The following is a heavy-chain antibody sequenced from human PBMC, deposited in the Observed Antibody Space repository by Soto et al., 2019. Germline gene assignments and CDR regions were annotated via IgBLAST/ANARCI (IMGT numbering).Heavy chain of an antibody. V-gene: IGHV4-59*01. J-gene: IGHJ5*02. CDR2: ISYRGST. Sequence: KPSETLSLTCTVSVGSITTSYWSWIRQPLGKALEWIGYISYRGSTNYNPSLKSRLTISIDTSKSQISLKLTSMTTADTAVYYCASSGIVGREVNTWFDPWGQGTLVTVSS. D-gene: IGHD3-22*01. CDR3: ASSGIVGREVNTWFDP. CDR1: VGSITTSY.